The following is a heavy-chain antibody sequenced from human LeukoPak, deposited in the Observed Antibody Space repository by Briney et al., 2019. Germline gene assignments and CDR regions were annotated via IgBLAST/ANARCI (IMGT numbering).Heavy chain of an antibody. J-gene: IGHJ4*02. CDR3: ARGRYSYGGLDY. CDR2: INHSGST. CDR1: GGSFSGYH. Sequence: SETLSLTCAVYGGSFSGYHWIWIRQPPGKGLEWIGEINHSGSTNYNPSLKSRVTISVDTSKNQFSLKLSSVTAADTAVYYCARGRYSYGGLDYWGQGTLVTVSS. V-gene: IGHV4-34*01. D-gene: IGHD5-18*01.